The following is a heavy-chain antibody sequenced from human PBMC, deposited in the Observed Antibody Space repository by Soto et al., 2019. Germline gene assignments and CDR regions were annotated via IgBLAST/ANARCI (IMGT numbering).Heavy chain of an antibody. CDR2: IKNRVDSDTT. D-gene: IGHD1-1*01. J-gene: IGHJ5*01. Sequence: EVQLVESGGGLVQPGGSLRLSCAASGFSLNDYYMDWVRQAPGKGLEWIGRIKNRVDSDTTHYAASVKGRFIISRDDSENSLYLQMNSLRTEDTAVYYCAGDSTGTYDSWGQGTLVTVSS. CDR3: AGDSTGTYDS. CDR1: GFSLNDYY. V-gene: IGHV3-72*01.